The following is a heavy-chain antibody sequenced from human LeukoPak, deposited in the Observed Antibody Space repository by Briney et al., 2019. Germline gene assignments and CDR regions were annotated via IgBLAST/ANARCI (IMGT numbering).Heavy chain of an antibody. V-gene: IGHV4-4*02. J-gene: IGHJ4*02. CDR3: ARDRGTPDYYDTSGYDY. CDR2: IYHSGST. CDR1: GGSISSSNW. Sequence: NASETLSLTCAVSGGSISSSNWWSWVRQPPGKGLEWIGEIYHSGSTNYNPSLKSRVTISVDKSKNQFSLKLSSVTAADTAVYYCARDRGTPDYYDTSGYDYWGQGTLVTVSS. D-gene: IGHD3-22*01.